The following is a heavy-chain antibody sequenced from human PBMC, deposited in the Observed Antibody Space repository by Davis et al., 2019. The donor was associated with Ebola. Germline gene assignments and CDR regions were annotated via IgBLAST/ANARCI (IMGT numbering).Heavy chain of an antibody. Sequence: GESLKISCAASGFTFNNYAMSWVRQAPGQGPEWVSGISAGGGSTYYADSVKGRFTISRDNAKSSLYLQMNTLRAEDTALYYCARGGTTMTTNYFDCWGQGTLVTVSS. CDR1: GFTFNNYA. D-gene: IGHD4-17*01. CDR3: ARGGTTMTTNYFDC. V-gene: IGHV3-23*01. J-gene: IGHJ4*02. CDR2: ISAGGGST.